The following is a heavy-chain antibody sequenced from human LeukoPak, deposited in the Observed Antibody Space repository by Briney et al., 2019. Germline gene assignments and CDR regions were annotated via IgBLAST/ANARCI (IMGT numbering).Heavy chain of an antibody. CDR2: IHHSGST. CDR1: GGSFSAYY. D-gene: IGHD3-22*01. V-gene: IGHV4-34*01. J-gene: IGHJ4*02. Sequence: SETLSLTCAVYGGSFSAYYWSWIRQPPGKGLEWIGEIHHSGSTNYSPSLTSRVTISVDRSKNQFSLKLGSVTAADTAVYYCARAYYYDSSGYSQNFDHWGQGTLVTVSS. CDR3: ARAYYYDSSGYSQNFDH.